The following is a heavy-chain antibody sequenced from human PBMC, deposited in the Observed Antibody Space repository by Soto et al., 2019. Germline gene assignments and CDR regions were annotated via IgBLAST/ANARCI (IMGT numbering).Heavy chain of an antibody. CDR1: GLTVTGKKY. D-gene: IGHD4-17*01. CDR2: VYDTDGI. Sequence: GGSLRLSCEASGLTVTGKKYVAWVRQAPGKGLEWVSGVYDTDGIYYADSVKGRFTSSRDNSKTIVYLEMNSLTPDDTAVYYCATWRLRDHAYDIWGLGTTVTVSS. CDR3: ATWRLRDHAYDI. V-gene: IGHV3-53*01. J-gene: IGHJ3*02.